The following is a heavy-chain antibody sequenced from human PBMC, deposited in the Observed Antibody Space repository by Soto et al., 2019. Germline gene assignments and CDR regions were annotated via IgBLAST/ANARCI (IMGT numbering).Heavy chain of an antibody. D-gene: IGHD5-18*01. CDR1: GFTFSSYS. CDR2: ISSSSSYI. V-gene: IGHV3-21*01. J-gene: IGHJ4*02. CDR3: ARGRGDTAMVELDY. Sequence: GGSLRLSCAASGFTFSSYSMNWVRQAPGKGLEWVSSISSSSSYIYYADSVKGRFTISRDNAKNSLYLQMNSLRAEDTAVYYCARGRGDTAMVELDYWGQGTLVTVSS.